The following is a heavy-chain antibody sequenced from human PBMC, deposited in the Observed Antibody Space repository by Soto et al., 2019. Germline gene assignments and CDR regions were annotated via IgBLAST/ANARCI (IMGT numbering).Heavy chain of an antibody. CDR1: GFTFSNAW. J-gene: IGHJ5*02. CDR2: IKSKTDGGTT. D-gene: IGHD2-21*02. CDR3: TTDPKGTANWSDP. Sequence: PGGSLRLSCAASGFTFSNAWMNWVRQAQGKGLEWVGRIKSKTDGGTTDYAAPVKGRFTISRDDSKNTLYLQMNSLKTEDTAVYYCTTDPKGTANWSDPWGQGTLVTVSS. V-gene: IGHV3-15*07.